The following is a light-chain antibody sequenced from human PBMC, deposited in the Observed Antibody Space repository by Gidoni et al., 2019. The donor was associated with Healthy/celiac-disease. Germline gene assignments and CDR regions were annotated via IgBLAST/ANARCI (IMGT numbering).Light chain of an antibody. CDR2: DVS. CDR3: SSYTSSSTLYV. Sequence: HSALTQPASVSGSPVPSITISCTGTSSDVGGYNYVSWYQQHPGKAHKLMIYDVSNRPSGVSNRFSGSKSGNTASLTISGLQAEDEADYYCSSYTSSSTLYVFGTGTKVTVL. CDR1: SSDVGGYNY. V-gene: IGLV2-14*01. J-gene: IGLJ1*01.